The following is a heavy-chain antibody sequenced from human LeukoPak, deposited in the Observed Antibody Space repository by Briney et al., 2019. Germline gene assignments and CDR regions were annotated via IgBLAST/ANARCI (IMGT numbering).Heavy chain of an antibody. CDR2: IKQDGSEK. J-gene: IGHJ4*02. V-gene: IGHV3-7*01. D-gene: IGHD5-24*01. CDR1: GFTFSSRDW. Sequence: GGSLRLSCVASGFTFSSRDWMTWVRQAPGKGLEWVANIKQDGSEKNYVDSVKGRFTISRDNAKNSVDLQMNSLRVEDTAVYYCARSLWEMAPDYWGQGTLVTVSS. CDR3: ARSLWEMAPDY.